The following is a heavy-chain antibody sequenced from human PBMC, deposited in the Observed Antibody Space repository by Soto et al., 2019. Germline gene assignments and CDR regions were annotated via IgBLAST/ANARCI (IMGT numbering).Heavy chain of an antibody. CDR3: ARDDGDYGLGAFDI. Sequence: QVQLVESGGGVVQPGRSLRLSCAASGFTFSSYAMHWVRQAPGKGLEWVAVISYDGSNKYYADSVKGRFTISRDNSKNTLYLQMNSLRAEDTAVYYCARDDGDYGLGAFDIWGQGTMVTVSS. J-gene: IGHJ3*02. CDR1: GFTFSSYA. V-gene: IGHV3-30-3*01. CDR2: ISYDGSNK. D-gene: IGHD4-17*01.